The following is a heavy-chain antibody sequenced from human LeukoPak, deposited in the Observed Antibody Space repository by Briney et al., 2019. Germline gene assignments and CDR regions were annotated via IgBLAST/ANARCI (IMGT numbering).Heavy chain of an antibody. J-gene: IGHJ4*02. CDR2: IYYSGST. CDR1: GGSISSGDYY. D-gene: IGHD3-22*01. V-gene: IGHV4-30-4*01. Sequence: PSETLSLTCTVSGGSISSGDYYWSWIRQPPGKGLEWIGYIYYSGSTYYNPSLKSRVTISVDTSKNQFSLKLSSVTAADTAVYYCARSPYYYDSSGYLFDYWGQGTLVTVSS. CDR3: ARSPYYYDSSGYLFDY.